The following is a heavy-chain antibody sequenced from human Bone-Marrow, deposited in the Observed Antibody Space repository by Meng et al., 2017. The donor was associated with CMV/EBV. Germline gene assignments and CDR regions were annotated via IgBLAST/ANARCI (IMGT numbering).Heavy chain of an antibody. CDR3: ARDSLETYYYDSSGYFTLDY. V-gene: IGHV3-7*01. Sequence: GESLKISCAASGFTFSNSDMNWVRQAPGKGLEWVANIKQDGSEKYYVDSVKGRFTMSRDNAKNSLYLQMNSLRAEDTAVYYCARDSLETYYYDSSGYFTLDYWGQGTLVTVSS. D-gene: IGHD3-22*01. CDR2: IKQDGSEK. J-gene: IGHJ4*02. CDR1: GFTFSNSD.